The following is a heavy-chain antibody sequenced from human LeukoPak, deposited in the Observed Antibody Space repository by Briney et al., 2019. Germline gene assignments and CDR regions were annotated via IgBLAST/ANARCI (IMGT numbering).Heavy chain of an antibody. V-gene: IGHV3-23*01. CDR2: ISGSGGST. J-gene: IGHJ4*02. CDR3: AKQYYDFLSGSDY. Sequence: GGSLRLPCATSGFTFSAYAMAWVRQAPGKGLEWVSTISGSGGSTYYTDSVKGRFTISRDNSKNTLFLQMNSLRAEDTALYYCAKQYYDFLSGSDYWGQGTLVTVSS. D-gene: IGHD3-3*01. CDR1: GFTFSAYA.